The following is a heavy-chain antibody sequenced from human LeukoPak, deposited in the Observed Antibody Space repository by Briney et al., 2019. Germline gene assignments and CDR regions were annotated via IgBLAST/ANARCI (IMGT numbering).Heavy chain of an antibody. CDR3: AKDRGSYSTTADS. Sequence: GGSLRLSCAASGFTFSDYGIHWVRQAPGKGLEWVAVIWYDGTNKYYGDSVKGRFTISRDNSKNTLYLQMNSLRAEDTAVYYCAKDRGSYSTTADSWGQGTLVTAPS. V-gene: IGHV3-33*06. D-gene: IGHD1-26*01. CDR2: IWYDGTNK. CDR1: GFTFSDYG. J-gene: IGHJ5*01.